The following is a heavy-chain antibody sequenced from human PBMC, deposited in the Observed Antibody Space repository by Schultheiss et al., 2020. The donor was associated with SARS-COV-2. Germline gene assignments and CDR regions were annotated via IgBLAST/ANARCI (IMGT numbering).Heavy chain of an antibody. Sequence: GESLKISCKGSGYSFTSYWIGWVRQMPGKGLEWMGIIYPGDSDTRYSPSFQGQVTISADKSISTAYLQWSSLKASDTAMYYCARSTPSIAARYYYYGMDVWGQGTTVTVSS. CDR1: GYSFTSYW. D-gene: IGHD6-6*01. J-gene: IGHJ6*02. V-gene: IGHV5-51*01. CDR2: IYPGDSDT. CDR3: ARSTPSIAARYYYYGMDV.